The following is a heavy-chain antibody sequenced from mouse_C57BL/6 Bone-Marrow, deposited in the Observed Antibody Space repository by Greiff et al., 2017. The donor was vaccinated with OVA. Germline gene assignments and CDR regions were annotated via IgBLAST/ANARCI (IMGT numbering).Heavy chain of an antibody. Sequence: QVHVKQSGPELVKPGASVKISCKASGYAFSSSWMNWVKQRPGKGLEWIGRIYPGDGDTNYNGKFKGKATLTADKSSSTAYMQLSSLTSEDSAVYFCARWPSYAMDYWGQGTSVTVSS. D-gene: IGHD2-3*01. CDR2: IYPGDGDT. V-gene: IGHV1-82*01. CDR1: GYAFSSSW. J-gene: IGHJ4*01. CDR3: ARWPSYAMDY.